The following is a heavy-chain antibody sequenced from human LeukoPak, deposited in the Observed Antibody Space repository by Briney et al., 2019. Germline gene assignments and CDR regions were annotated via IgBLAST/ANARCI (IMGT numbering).Heavy chain of an antibody. J-gene: IGHJ4*02. V-gene: IGHV3-21*01. Sequence: PGGSLRLSCAASGFILRSYSMSWVRQAPGKGLEWVAFSSSSGNYIYYADSVKGRFIISRDNVKSSLDLQLNSLRAEDTALYYCARGQQLDYWGQGILVTVSS. CDR3: ARGQQLDY. CDR2: SSSSGNYI. D-gene: IGHD6-13*01. CDR1: GFILRSYS.